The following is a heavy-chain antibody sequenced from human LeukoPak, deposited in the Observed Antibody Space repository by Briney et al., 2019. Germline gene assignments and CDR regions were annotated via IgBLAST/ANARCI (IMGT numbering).Heavy chain of an antibody. Sequence: SQTLSLTCAISGDSVSSNSAAWNWIRQSPSRGLEWLGRTYYRSKWYNDYAVSVKSRITINPDTSKNQFSLQLNSVTPEDTAAYYCARGSVSEYSSSSAYFQHWGQGTLVTVSS. D-gene: IGHD6-6*01. CDR2: TYYRSKWYN. CDR3: ARGSVSEYSSSSAYFQH. CDR1: GDSVSSNSAA. J-gene: IGHJ1*01. V-gene: IGHV6-1*01.